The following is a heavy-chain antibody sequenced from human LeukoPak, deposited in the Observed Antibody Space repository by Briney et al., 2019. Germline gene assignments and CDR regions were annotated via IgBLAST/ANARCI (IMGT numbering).Heavy chain of an antibody. CDR1: GYTFTSYG. V-gene: IGHV1-18*01. Sequence: GASVKVSCKASGYTFTSYGISWVRQAPGQGLEWKGWISAYNGNTKYAQKLQGRVTMTTDTSTSTAYMELRSLRSDDTAVYYCARDYKSYYYDSSGYYYHLVDCGYWGQGTLVTVSS. CDR2: ISAYNGNT. J-gene: IGHJ4*02. CDR3: ARDYKSYYYDSSGYYYHLVDCGY. D-gene: IGHD3-22*01.